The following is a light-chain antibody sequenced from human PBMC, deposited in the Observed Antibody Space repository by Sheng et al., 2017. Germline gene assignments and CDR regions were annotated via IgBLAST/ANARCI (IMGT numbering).Light chain of an antibody. Sequence: SYELTQPPSVSVSPGETVSIPCSGDNLGDKYACWYQHKPGQSPILVIYQDTKRPSGIPERFSGSSSGDTATLTISGTQAMDEADYYCQAWDRITGVFGTGTKVTVL. CDR3: QAWDRITGV. J-gene: IGLJ1*01. CDR1: NLGDKY. CDR2: QDT. V-gene: IGLV3-1*01.